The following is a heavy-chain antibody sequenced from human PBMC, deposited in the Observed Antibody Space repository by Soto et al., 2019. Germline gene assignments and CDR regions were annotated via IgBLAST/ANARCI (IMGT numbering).Heavy chain of an antibody. CDR1: GFTFTSYA. V-gene: IGHV3-23*01. CDR2: ISGSGDST. J-gene: IGHJ6*03. Sequence: EVQLLESGGGLVQPGGSLRLSCAASGFTFTSYAMSWVRQAPGKGLEWVSAISGSGDSTYYADSVKGRFTITRDNSKNTLYLQMSSLRAEDTAVYYWAKRGDVLTGNYYYYYMDVWGKGATVTVSS. CDR3: AKRGDVLTGNYYYYYMDV. D-gene: IGHD3-9*01.